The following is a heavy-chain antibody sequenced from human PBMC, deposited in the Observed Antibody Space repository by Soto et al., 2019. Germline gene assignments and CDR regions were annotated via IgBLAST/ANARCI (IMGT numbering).Heavy chain of an antibody. Sequence: PAGSLRLSCAASGFTFSSYAMHWVRQAPGKGLEWVAVISYDGSNKYYADSVKGRFTISRDNSKNTLYLQMNSLRAEDTAVYYCARCVLEWPYYYYGMDVWGQGTTVTVSS. J-gene: IGHJ6*02. D-gene: IGHD3-3*01. CDR2: ISYDGSNK. V-gene: IGHV3-30-3*01. CDR1: GFTFSSYA. CDR3: ARCVLEWPYYYYGMDV.